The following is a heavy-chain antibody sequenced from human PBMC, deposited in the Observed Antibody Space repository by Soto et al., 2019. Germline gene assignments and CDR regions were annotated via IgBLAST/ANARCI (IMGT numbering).Heavy chain of an antibody. D-gene: IGHD3-9*01. CDR1: GGSFSGYY. V-gene: IGHV4-34*01. J-gene: IGHJ3*02. CDR3: ARGYYDILTGPGLGAFDI. CDR2: INHSGST. Sequence: PSETLSLTCAVYGGSFSGYYWSWIRQPPGKGLEWIGEINHSGSTNYNPSLKSRVAISVDTSKNQFSLKLSSVTAADTAVYYCARGYYDILTGPGLGAFDIWGQGTMVTVSS.